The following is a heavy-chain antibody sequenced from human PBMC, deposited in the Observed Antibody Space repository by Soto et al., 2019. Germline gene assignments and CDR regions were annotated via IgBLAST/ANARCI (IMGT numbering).Heavy chain of an antibody. CDR3: ARYSGYDYGYYGMDV. Sequence: KRSETLSLTCAVYGGSFSGYYWSWIRQPPGKGLEWIGEINHSGSTNYNPSLKSRVTISVDTSKNQFSLKLSSVTAADTAVYYCARYSGYDYGYYGMDVWGQGTTVTVSS. D-gene: IGHD5-12*01. CDR1: GGSFSGYY. J-gene: IGHJ6*02. V-gene: IGHV4-34*01. CDR2: INHSGST.